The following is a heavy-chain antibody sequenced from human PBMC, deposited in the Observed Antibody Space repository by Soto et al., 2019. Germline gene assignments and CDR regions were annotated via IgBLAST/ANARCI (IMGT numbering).Heavy chain of an antibody. CDR2: ISYDGSNK. CDR3: ARSELLRGDACDI. CDR1: GFTFSNYA. V-gene: IGHV3-30-3*01. J-gene: IGHJ3*02. Sequence: QVQLVESGGGVVQPGRSLRLSCAASGFTFSNYAIHWVRQAPGKGLEWVAVISYDGSNKYYADSVKGRFTISRDNSKNTLYLQMNSLRAEDTAVFYCARSELLRGDACDIWGQGTMVTVSS. D-gene: IGHD1-26*01.